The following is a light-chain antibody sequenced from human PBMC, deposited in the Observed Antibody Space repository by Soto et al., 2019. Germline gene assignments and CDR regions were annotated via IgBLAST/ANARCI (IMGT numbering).Light chain of an antibody. CDR3: QQYSYWST. V-gene: IGKV1-5*03. CDR1: QSISSW. CDR2: KAS. J-gene: IGKJ1*01. Sequence: DIQMTQSPSTLSASVGDRVTITCRASQSISSWLTWYQQKAGQAPKLLIYKASIVESGVPSRFSGSGSGTEFTLTISSLQPDDSATYYCQQYSYWSTFGQGTRVEVK.